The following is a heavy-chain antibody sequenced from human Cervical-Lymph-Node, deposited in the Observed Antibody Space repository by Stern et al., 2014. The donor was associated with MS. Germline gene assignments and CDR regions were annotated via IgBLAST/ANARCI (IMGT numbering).Heavy chain of an antibody. CDR2: IYPGNSDT. V-gene: IGHV5-51*04. D-gene: IGHD1-14*01. CDR3: ARHGGPNWNHEAHNWFDP. Sequence: EVQLVQSGAEVKKPGESLKISCKGSEYNFNTHWIAWVRKMPGKGLEWLGNIYPGNSDTSYNPSLPGPVSISADKPITTAYLHFSSLKASDSAMYFCARHGGPNWNHEAHNWFDPWGQGTLVTVSS. J-gene: IGHJ5*02. CDR1: EYNFNTHW.